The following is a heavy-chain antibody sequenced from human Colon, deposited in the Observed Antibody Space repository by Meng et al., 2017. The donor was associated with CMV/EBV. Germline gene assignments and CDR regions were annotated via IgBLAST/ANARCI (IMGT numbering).Heavy chain of an antibody. CDR2: INSNSGAT. D-gene: IGHD1-26*01. J-gene: IGHJ4*02. CDR3: ARDPSGSRVPFDY. Sequence: QVQVVQSRAEVKKPGASLKVSCKTSGYTFSDYHIHWVRQAPGQGLEWMGWINSNSGATDYAQKFQGRFTMTRDTSITTVYMELSSLRSDDTAVYYCARDPSGSRVPFDYWGQGSLVTVSS. V-gene: IGHV1-2*02. CDR1: GYTFSDYH.